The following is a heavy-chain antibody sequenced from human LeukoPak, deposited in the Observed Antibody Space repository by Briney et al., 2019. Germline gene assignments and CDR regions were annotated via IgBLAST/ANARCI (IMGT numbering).Heavy chain of an antibody. CDR2: IKPDGSEK. D-gene: IGHD3-3*01. CDR1: GFTFSSSW. Sequence: GGSLRLSCEASGFTFSSSWMTWVRQAPGKGLEWVANIKPDGSEKFYADFVKGRFTVSRDNAANSLSLQMNSLRAEDTAVYYCARGDGVVITTHFDYWGQGTLVTVSS. CDR3: ARGDGVVITTHFDY. V-gene: IGHV3-7*01. J-gene: IGHJ4*02.